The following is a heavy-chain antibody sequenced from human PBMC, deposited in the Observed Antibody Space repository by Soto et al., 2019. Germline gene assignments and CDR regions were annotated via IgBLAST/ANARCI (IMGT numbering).Heavy chain of an antibody. J-gene: IGHJ6*02. D-gene: IGHD6-13*01. CDR3: AKVGYISSSFGMDV. CDR2: ISGSGGST. V-gene: IGHV3-23*01. CDR1: GFTFSSYA. Sequence: EVQLLESGGGLVQPGGSLRLSCAASGFTFSSYAMSWVRQTPGKGLEWVSAISGSGGSTYYADSVKGRFTISRDNSKNTLYLQMNSLRAEDTAVYYCAKVGYISSSFGMDVWGQGTTVTVSS.